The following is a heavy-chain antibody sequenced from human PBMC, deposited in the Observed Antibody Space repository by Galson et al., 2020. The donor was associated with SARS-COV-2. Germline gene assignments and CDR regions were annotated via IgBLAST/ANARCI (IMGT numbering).Heavy chain of an antibody. CDR1: GGSFSGYY. CDR3: ARGLDGGGGYWCFDL. D-gene: IGHD2-15*01. J-gene: IGHJ2*01. V-gene: IGHV4-34*01. Sequence: SETLSLTCAVYGGSFSGYYWSWIRRPPGKGLEWIGEIDHSGSTNYNPSLKSRVTISVDTSKNQFSLKLSSVTAADTAVYYCARGLDGGGGYWCFDLGPWHPGHCLL. CDR2: IDHSGST.